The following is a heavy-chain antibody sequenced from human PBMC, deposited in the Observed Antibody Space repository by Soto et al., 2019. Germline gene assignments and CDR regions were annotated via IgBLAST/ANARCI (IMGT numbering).Heavy chain of an antibody. CDR1: GFSLSTSGVG. CDR2: IYWDDDK. Sequence: SGPTLVNPTQTLTLTCTFSGFSLSTSGVGVGWIRQPPGKALEWLALIYWDDDKRYSPSLKSRLTITKDTSKNQVVLTMTNMDPVDTATYYCAHTSYNWNQNYYYYYMDVWGKGTTVTVSS. J-gene: IGHJ6*03. V-gene: IGHV2-5*02. D-gene: IGHD1-20*01. CDR3: AHTSYNWNQNYYYYYMDV.